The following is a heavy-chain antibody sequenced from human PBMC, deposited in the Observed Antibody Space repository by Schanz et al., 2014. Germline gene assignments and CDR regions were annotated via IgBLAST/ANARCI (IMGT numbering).Heavy chain of an antibody. CDR3: AKVAPAATYLDS. Sequence: EVQLVESGGGLVKPGESLRLSCAASGFIFSAYTMNWVRQAPGKGLEWVSSISSSGSSIYYADSVKGRFTISRDNAKNSLYLQMNSLSAEDTAVYYCAKVAPAATYLDSWGLGTLVTVSS. CDR2: ISSSGSSI. CDR1: GFIFSAYT. D-gene: IGHD2-2*01. V-gene: IGHV3-21*04. J-gene: IGHJ4*02.